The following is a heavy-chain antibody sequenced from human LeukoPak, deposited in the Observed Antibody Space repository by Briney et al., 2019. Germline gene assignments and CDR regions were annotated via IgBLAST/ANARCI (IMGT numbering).Heavy chain of an antibody. V-gene: IGHV3-30*01. D-gene: IGHD2-21*02. J-gene: IGHJ4*02. CDR2: MSSDGRKG. CDR3: SRDGDVTGETFDY. CDR1: GFTFSSFA. Sequence: GRSLRLSCAASGFTFSSFAMHWVRQAPGKGLEWVAVMSSDGRKGNYADSVKGRFTISRDNSKSTLFLQMTSLRPEDTAVYCSRDGDVTGETFDYWGQGTLVTVSS.